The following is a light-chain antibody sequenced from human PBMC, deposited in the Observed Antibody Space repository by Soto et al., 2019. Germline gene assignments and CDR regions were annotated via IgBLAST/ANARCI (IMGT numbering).Light chain of an antibody. Sequence: DIQITQSPSSLSASVGDRVTITCRASQGISNYLAWYQQKAGKVPNLLIYAASTLQSGVPSRFSGSGSGTDFTLTISSLXPEDVATYYCQKYNSDPPWTFGQGTKVDIK. CDR2: AAS. CDR3: QKYNSDPPWT. CDR1: QGISNY. V-gene: IGKV1-27*01. J-gene: IGKJ1*01.